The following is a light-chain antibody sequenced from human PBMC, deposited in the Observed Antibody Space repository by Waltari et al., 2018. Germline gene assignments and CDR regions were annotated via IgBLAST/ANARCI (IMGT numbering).Light chain of an antibody. V-gene: IGLV1-40*01. J-gene: IGLJ2*01. CDR2: GNS. CDR3: QSFDSSLSGGVV. CDR1: SPNIGADND. Sequence: QSVLTQPPSVSAAPGQRVTISCTGSSPNIGADNDVQWYQHLPGTAPTLLIYGNSDRPSGGPDRISGAKTATSASLAITGLQAEDEADYYCQSFDSSLSGGVVFGGGTKLTVL.